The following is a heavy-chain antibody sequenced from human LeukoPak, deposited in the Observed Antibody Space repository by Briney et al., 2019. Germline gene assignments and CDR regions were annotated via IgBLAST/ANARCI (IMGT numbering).Heavy chain of an antibody. J-gene: IGHJ6*03. D-gene: IGHD3-22*01. V-gene: IGHV3-20*04. CDR2: INWNGGST. CDR1: GFTFDDYG. CDR3: GSAYYFDYFYYYMDV. Sequence: PGGSLRLSCAASGFTFDDYGMSWVRQAPGKGLEWVSGINWNGGSTGYADSVKGRFTISRDNAKNSLYLQMNSLRAEDTAVYYCGSAYYFDYFYYYMDVWGKGATVTVSS.